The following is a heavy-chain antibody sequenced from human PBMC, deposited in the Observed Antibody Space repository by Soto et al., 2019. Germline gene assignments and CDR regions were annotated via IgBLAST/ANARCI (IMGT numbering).Heavy chain of an antibody. CDR1: GFTFSSYG. Sequence: GGSLRLSCTSSGFTFSSYGMHWVRQAPGKGLEWVAVITYGGSNKYYADSVKGRFTISRDNSKNTLDLIMNSLKVEDTALYYCAKDGQYRTDGFDVWGQGTMVTVSS. J-gene: IGHJ3*01. V-gene: IGHV3-30*18. CDR3: AKDGQYRTDGFDV. CDR2: ITYGGSNK. D-gene: IGHD6-6*01.